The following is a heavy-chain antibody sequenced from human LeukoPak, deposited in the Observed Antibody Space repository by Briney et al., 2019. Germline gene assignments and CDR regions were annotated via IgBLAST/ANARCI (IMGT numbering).Heavy chain of an antibody. CDR1: GFTFSSYS. CDR3: AKGGATVIDY. V-gene: IGHV3-74*01. Sequence: PGGSLRLSCAASGFTFSSYSMNWVRQAPGKGLEWVSRINSDGSSTTSADSVKGRFTISRDNAKNTLYLQMNSLRAEDTAVYYCAKGGATVIDYWGQGTLVTVSS. D-gene: IGHD4-17*01. J-gene: IGHJ4*02. CDR2: INSDGSST.